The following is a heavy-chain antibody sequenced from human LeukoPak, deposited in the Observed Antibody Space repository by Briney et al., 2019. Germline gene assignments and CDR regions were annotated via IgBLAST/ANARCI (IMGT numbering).Heavy chain of an antibody. V-gene: IGHV3-23*01. CDR1: GFTFSSYA. CDR3: AREGIFGVVITNLGPAYFDY. J-gene: IGHJ4*02. Sequence: GGSLRLSCAASGFTFSSYAMSWVRQAPGKGLEWVSAIGGSGGSTYYAASVKGRLTISRDNSKNTLYLQMNSLRAEDTAVYYCAREGIFGVVITNLGPAYFDYWGQGTLVTVSS. CDR2: IGGSGGST. D-gene: IGHD3-3*01.